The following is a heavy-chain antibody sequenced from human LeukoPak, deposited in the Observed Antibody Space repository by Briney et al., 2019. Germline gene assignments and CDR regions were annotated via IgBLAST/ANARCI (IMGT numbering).Heavy chain of an antibody. CDR2: IIPIFGTA. CDR1: GGTFSSYA. J-gene: IGHJ3*02. Sequence: SVKVSCKASGGTFSSYAISWVRQAPGQGLEWMGRIIPIFGTANYAQKFQGKVTITTDESTSTAYMELSSLRSEDTAVYYCARALVRTYYYDSSSAFDIWGQGTMVTVSS. D-gene: IGHD3-22*01. CDR3: ARALVRTYYYDSSSAFDI. V-gene: IGHV1-69*05.